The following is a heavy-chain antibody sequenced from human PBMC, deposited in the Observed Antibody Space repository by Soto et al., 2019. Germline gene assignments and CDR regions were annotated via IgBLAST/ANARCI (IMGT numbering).Heavy chain of an antibody. CDR1: GYSVSIYSAA. Sequence: SQTLSLTCAISGYSVSIYSAAWHWIRQSPSGGLDWLGRTYYRSRFFSDYAESVKSRIIINPDTSKNQFSLQLESVTPEDTAVYYCVRDRYSSSGWFDPWGQGTPVTVS. D-gene: IGHD3-10*01. CDR3: VRDRYSSSGWFDP. CDR2: TYYRSRFFS. J-gene: IGHJ5*02. V-gene: IGHV6-1*01.